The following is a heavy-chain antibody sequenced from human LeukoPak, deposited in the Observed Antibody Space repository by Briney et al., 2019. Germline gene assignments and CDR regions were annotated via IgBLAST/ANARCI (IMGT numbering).Heavy chain of an antibody. Sequence: GGSLRLSCAASGINVSANYMTWIRQAPGKGLEWVSLIYGAGATYYAESVRGRFIISRDNSKNTLFLQMNSLRAEDTAVYYCVSSTGQQLIPYDYWGQGTHVAVSS. CDR2: IYGAGAT. D-gene: IGHD6-13*01. V-gene: IGHV3-66*02. CDR1: GINVSANY. J-gene: IGHJ4*02. CDR3: VSSTGQQLIPYDY.